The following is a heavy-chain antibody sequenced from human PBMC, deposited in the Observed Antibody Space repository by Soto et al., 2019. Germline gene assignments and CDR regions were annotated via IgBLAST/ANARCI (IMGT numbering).Heavy chain of an antibody. CDR1: GYTFTGYY. CDR3: ARDLGSSGYYGMDV. D-gene: IGHD6-6*01. CDR2: INPNSGGT. V-gene: IGHV1-2*04. Sequence: QVQLVQSGAEVKKPGASVKVSCKASGYTFTGYYMHWVRQAPGQGLEWMGWINPNSGGTKYAQKFQGWVTMTRDTSISTAYMELSRLRSDDTAVYYCARDLGSSGYYGMDVWGQGTTVTVSS. J-gene: IGHJ6*02.